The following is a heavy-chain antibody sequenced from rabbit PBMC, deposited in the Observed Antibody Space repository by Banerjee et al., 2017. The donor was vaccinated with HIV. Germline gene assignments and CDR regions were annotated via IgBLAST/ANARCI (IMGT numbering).Heavy chain of an antibody. D-gene: IGHD3-1*01. Sequence: QEQLEESGGDLVKPEGSLTLTCTASGFTISSNYYICWVRQAPGKGLEWVGCIYTGTTTAWYANWAKGRFTISKTSSTTVTLQMTSLTAADTATYFCAKRHFDWNYAMGLWGPGTLVTVS. CDR2: IYTGTTTA. CDR1: GFTISSNYY. J-gene: IGHJ4*01. V-gene: IGHV1S45*01. CDR3: AKRHFDWNYAMGL.